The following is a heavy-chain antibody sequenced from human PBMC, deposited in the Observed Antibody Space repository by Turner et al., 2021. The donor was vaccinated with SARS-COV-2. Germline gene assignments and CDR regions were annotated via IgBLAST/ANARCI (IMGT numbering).Heavy chain of an antibody. D-gene: IGHD2-2*01. Sequence: EVQLVESGGGLVQPGGSLSLSCAASAFTFSSYSMNWVRQAPGKGLEWVSSISSSSNYIYYADSVKGRFTISRDNAKNSLYLQMNSLRAEDTAVYYCVSAGAFVVIPARPYYYDGMDVWGQGTTVTVSS. CDR2: ISSSSNYI. CDR1: AFTFSSYS. CDR3: VSAGAFVVIPARPYYYDGMDV. J-gene: IGHJ6*02. V-gene: IGHV3-21*01.